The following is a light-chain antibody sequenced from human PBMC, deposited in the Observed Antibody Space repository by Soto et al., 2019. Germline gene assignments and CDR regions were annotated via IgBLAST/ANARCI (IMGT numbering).Light chain of an antibody. J-gene: IGLJ1*01. CDR1: SSDVGNDNF. Sequence: QSVLTQPAAVSASPGQSITISCTGTSSDVGNDNFVSWYQHHPGKAPKLIIYEVSYRPSGVSHRFSGSKSGNTASLTISGLQSEDEADYYCSSYTTINTLFVGFGNGTKVTVL. CDR3: SSYTTINTLFVG. V-gene: IGLV2-14*01. CDR2: EVS.